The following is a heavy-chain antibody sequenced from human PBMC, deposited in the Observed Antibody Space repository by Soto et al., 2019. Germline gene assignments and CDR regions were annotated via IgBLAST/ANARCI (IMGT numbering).Heavy chain of an antibody. J-gene: IGHJ6*02. CDR3: ARHLGGNHYYYGMDV. Sequence: QVQLVQSGAEVKKPGSSVKVACKACGGTFSSYAISWVRQAPGQGLDWMGGIIPIFGTADYAQKFQGRVTITADDFTSTAYMELSSLRSEDTAVYYCARHLGGNHYYYGMDVWGQGTTVTVSS. V-gene: IGHV1-69*12. CDR2: IIPIFGTA. D-gene: IGHD3-16*01. CDR1: GGTFSSYA.